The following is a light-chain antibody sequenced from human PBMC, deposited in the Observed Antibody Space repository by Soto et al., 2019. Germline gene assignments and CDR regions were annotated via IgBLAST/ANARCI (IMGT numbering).Light chain of an antibody. CDR1: SSDVGGYNY. J-gene: IGLJ3*02. CDR2: DVR. V-gene: IGLV2-14*01. CDR3: SSYTSSSTRV. Sequence: QSVLTQPASVSGSPGHSITISCTGTSSDVGGYNYVSWYQQHPGKAPKLMIYDVRSRPSGVSNRFSGSKSGNTASLTISGLQAEDEADYYSSSYTSSSTRVFGGGTKLTVL.